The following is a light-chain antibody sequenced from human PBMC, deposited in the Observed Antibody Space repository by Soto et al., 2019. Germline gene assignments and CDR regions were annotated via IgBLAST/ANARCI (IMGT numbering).Light chain of an antibody. CDR3: QYCDYLPI. Sequence: DIQMTQSPSSLSASVGDRVTITCQASQDITSYLNWYQHKPGKAPKLLIYDASILEAGVPSRFSGSGSGTDFIFSIRSLQPEDVATYYCQYCDYLPIFGPGTTVDFK. J-gene: IGKJ3*01. V-gene: IGKV1-33*01. CDR2: DAS. CDR1: QDITSY.